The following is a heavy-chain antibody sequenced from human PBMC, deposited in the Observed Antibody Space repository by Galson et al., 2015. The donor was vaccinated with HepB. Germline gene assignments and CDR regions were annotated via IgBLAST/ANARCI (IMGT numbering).Heavy chain of an antibody. D-gene: IGHD3-3*01. J-gene: IGHJ2*01. V-gene: IGHV3-23*01. CDR3: AKGFGVQSPSTTNKNWYFDL. CDR2: IDKTGGTT. CDR1: GFTFSNCA. Sequence: SLRLSCAASGFTFSNCAMSWVRQAPGKGLEWVSAIDKTGGTTYYADSVKGRFTISRDNSKNTLYLQMNSLRTEDTAVFYCAKGFGVQSPSTTNKNWYFDLWGRGALVTVSS.